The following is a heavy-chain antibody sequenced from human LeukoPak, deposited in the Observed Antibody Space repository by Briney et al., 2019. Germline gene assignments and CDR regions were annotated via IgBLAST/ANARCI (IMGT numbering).Heavy chain of an antibody. D-gene: IGHD3-16*01. V-gene: IGHV1-2*02. Sequence: ASVKVSCKASGYTFTGYYMHWVRQAPGQGLEWMGWINPYSGGTNYAQKFQGRVTMTRDTSISTAYMELSRLRSDDTAVYYCARERVGGEALRGFYFDYWGQGTLVTVSS. CDR3: ARERVGGEALRGFYFDY. CDR1: GYTFTGYY. J-gene: IGHJ4*02. CDR2: INPYSGGT.